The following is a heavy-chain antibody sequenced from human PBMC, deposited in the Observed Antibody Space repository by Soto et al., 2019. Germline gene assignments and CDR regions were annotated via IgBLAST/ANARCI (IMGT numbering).Heavy chain of an antibody. J-gene: IGHJ6*02. CDR2: IIPIFGTA. V-gene: IGHV1-69*01. D-gene: IGHD3-3*01. CDR3: ARYLRITICGVVHYYGMDV. CDR1: GGTFSSYA. Sequence: QVQLVQSGAEVKKPGSSVKVSCKASGGTFSSYAISWVRQAPGQGLEWMGGIIPIFGTANYAQKFQGRVTITAYESTSTAYMELSRLRSEDTAVYYCARYLRITICGVVHYYGMDVWGQGTTVTVSS.